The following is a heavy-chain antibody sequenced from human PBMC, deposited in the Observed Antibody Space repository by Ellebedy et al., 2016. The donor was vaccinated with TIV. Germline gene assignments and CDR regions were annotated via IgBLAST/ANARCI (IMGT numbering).Heavy chain of an antibody. CDR2: IYHSGTT. Sequence: MPSETLSLTCTVSGDSVKSFYWTWIRQTPGKGLEWLGYIYHSGTTNYNPSLKGRVTMSIDTSENQVSLRLPSATAADTAVYYCARHGRFPEPSGYYYLQAFEIWGQGAMVTVSS. V-gene: IGHV4-59*08. D-gene: IGHD3-22*01. CDR3: ARHGRFPEPSGYYYLQAFEI. J-gene: IGHJ3*02. CDR1: GDSVKSFY.